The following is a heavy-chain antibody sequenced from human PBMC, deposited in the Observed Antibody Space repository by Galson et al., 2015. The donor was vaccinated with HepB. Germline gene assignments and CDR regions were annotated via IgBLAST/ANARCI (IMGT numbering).Heavy chain of an antibody. Sequence: SLRLSCAASGFTFDDYTMHWVRQAPGKGLEWVSLISWDGGSTYYADSVKGRFTISRDNSKNSLYLQMNSLRTEDTALYYCAGSGYYDPQYFQHWGQGTLVTVSS. D-gene: IGHD3-22*01. CDR2: ISWDGGST. CDR3: AGSGYYDPQYFQH. J-gene: IGHJ1*01. CDR1: GFTFDDYT. V-gene: IGHV3-43*01.